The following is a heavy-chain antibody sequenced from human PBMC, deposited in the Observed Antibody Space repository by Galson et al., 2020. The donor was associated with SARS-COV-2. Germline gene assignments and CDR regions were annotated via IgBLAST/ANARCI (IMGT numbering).Heavy chain of an antibody. Sequence: GGSLRLSCAASGFTFDDYAMHWVRQAPGKGLEWVSGISWNSGTIGYADSVKGRFTISRDNAKNSLYLQMNSLRAEDTALYYCAKIQNYDSPGAFDIWGQGTMVTVSS. V-gene: IGHV3-9*01. D-gene: IGHD3-22*01. J-gene: IGHJ3*02. CDR1: GFTFDDYA. CDR3: AKIQNYDSPGAFDI. CDR2: ISWNSGTI.